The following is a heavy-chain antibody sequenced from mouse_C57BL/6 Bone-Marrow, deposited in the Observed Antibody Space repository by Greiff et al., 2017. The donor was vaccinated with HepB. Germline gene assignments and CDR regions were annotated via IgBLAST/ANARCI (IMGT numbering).Heavy chain of an antibody. Sequence: VQLQESGAELVRPGTSVKVSCKASGYAFTNYLIEWVKQRPGQGLEWIGVINPGSGGTNYNEKFKGKATLTADKSSSTAYMQLSSLTSEDSAVYFCARSDGSPHWHFDVWGTGTTVTVSS. CDR1: GYAFTNYL. CDR3: ARSDGSPHWHFDV. J-gene: IGHJ1*03. D-gene: IGHD1-1*01. CDR2: INPGSGGT. V-gene: IGHV1-54*01.